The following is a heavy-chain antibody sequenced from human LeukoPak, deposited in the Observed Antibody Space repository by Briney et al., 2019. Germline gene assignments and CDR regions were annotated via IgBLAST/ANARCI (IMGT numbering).Heavy chain of an antibody. CDR2: IYSAGST. CDR1: GFTVSSNY. D-gene: IGHD2-8*01. J-gene: IGHJ6*03. V-gene: IGHV3-66*02. CDR3: ARDRLGCNNGICYGNYYYYMDV. Sequence: PGGSLRLSCAASGFTVSSNYMSWVRQAPGKGLEWVSIIYSAGSTYYADSVKGRFTISRDNSKNTLYPQMNGVRAEDTAVYYCARDRLGCNNGICYGNYYYYMDVWGKGTTVTVSS.